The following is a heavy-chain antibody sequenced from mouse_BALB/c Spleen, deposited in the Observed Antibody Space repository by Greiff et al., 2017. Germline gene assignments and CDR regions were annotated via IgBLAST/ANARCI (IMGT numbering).Heavy chain of an antibody. CDR2: ISNLAYSI. J-gene: IGHJ4*01. Sequence: EVQLVESGGGLVQPGGSRKLSCAASGFTFSDYGMAWVRQAPGKGPEWVAFISNLAYSIYYADTVTGRFTISRENAKNTLYLEMSSLRSEDTAMYYGARREDDGYYPGAMDYWGQGTSVTVSS. V-gene: IGHV5-15*02. CDR1: GFTFSDYG. CDR3: ARREDDGYYPGAMDY. D-gene: IGHD2-3*01.